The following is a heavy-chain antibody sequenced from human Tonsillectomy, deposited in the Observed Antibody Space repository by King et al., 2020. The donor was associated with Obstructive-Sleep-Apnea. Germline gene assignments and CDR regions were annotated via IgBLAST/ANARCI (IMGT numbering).Heavy chain of an antibody. J-gene: IGHJ4*02. CDR1: GFTFSSNV. CDR3: VKYMGRWLGEN. CDR2: ISDIGGDT. V-gene: IGHV3-23*04. D-gene: IGHD6-19*01. Sequence: EVQLVESGGGLIQPGGSLRLSCAASGFTFSSNVMAWVRQAPGKGLEWVSGISDIGGDTFYTESVKGRFTISRDNSLDTLYLQMDNMRAEDTALYYCVKYMGRWLGENWGPGTLVTVSS.